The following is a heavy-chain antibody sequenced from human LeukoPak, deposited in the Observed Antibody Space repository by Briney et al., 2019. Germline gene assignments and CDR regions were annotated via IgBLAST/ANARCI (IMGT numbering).Heavy chain of an antibody. CDR1: GFTFDDYA. CDR3: TRAQYYDFWSGYYMDV. D-gene: IGHD3-3*01. CDR2: IRSKAYSGAT. Sequence: GGSLRLSCTASGFTFDDYAMSWFRQAPGKGLEWVGFIRSKAYSGATEYAASVKGRFTISRDDSKSIAYLQMNSLKTEDTAVYYCTRAQYYDFWSGYYMDVWGKGTTVTVSS. J-gene: IGHJ6*03. V-gene: IGHV3-49*03.